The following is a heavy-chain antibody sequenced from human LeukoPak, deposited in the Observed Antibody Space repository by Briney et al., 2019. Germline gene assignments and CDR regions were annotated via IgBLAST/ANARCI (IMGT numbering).Heavy chain of an antibody. Sequence: GASVKVSCKTSRYTFTGYYLHWVRQAPGQGLEWMGWINPNSGGTDYAQKFQGRVTMTRDTSINTAYMELSRLRSDDTAVYYCATYGDYGEIDAFDIWGQGTMVTVSS. D-gene: IGHD4-17*01. J-gene: IGHJ3*02. V-gene: IGHV1-2*02. CDR2: INPNSGGT. CDR3: ATYGDYGEIDAFDI. CDR1: RYTFTGYY.